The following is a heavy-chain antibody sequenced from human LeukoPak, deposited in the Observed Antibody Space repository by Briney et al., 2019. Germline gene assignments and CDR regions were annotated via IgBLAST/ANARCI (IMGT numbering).Heavy chain of an antibody. V-gene: IGHV2-70*11. CDR2: IDWDDDK. CDR3: ARTSYYYDSSDGLDI. D-gene: IGHD3-22*01. Sequence: SGPTLVNPTQTLTLTCTFSGFSLSTSGMCVSWIRQPPGKALEWLARIDWDDDKYYSTSLKTRLTISKDTSKNQVVLTMTNMDPVDTATYYCARTSYYYDSSDGLDIWGQGTMVTVSS. CDR1: GFSLSTSGMC. J-gene: IGHJ3*02.